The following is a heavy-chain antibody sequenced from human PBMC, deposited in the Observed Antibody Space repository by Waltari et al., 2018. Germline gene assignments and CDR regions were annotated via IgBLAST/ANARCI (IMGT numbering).Heavy chain of an antibody. CDR1: GYTFTGYY. CDR2: INPNSGGT. Sequence: QVQLVQSGAEVKKPGASVKVSCKASGYTFTGYYMHWVRKAPGQGLEWMGWINPNSGGTNYAQKFQGRVTMTRDTSISTAYMELSRLRSDDTAVYYCARDLLRFLGWSYYGMDVWGQGTTVTVSS. J-gene: IGHJ6*02. D-gene: IGHD3-3*01. V-gene: IGHV1-2*02. CDR3: ARDLLRFLGWSYYGMDV.